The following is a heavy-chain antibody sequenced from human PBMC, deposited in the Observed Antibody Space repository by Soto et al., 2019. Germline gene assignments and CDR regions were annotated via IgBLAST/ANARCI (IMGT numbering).Heavy chain of an antibody. Sequence: EVQLLESGGGLVQPGGSLRLSCAASGFTFSSYAMSWVRQAPGKGLEWVSAISGSGGSTYYADSVKGRFTISRDNSKNTLYLQMNSLRAEDTAVYYCAKDHGPPLEQCLALDEYYFDYWGQGTLVTVSS. CDR3: AKDHGPPLEQCLALDEYYFDY. CDR1: GFTFSSYA. D-gene: IGHD6-19*01. J-gene: IGHJ4*02. V-gene: IGHV3-23*01. CDR2: ISGSGGST.